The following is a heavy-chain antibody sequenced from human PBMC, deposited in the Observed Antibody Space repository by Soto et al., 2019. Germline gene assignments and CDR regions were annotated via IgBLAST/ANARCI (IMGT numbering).Heavy chain of an antibody. V-gene: IGHV5-51*01. CDR2: IFPGDSDT. Sequence: PGESLKISCKASGFSLNTYWIAWVRQMPGKGLEWMGAIFPGDSDTKYSPSFEGQVTISADRSTSTAFVQWDSLRASDSAIYFWARQGPPHGRPGYFYEMDVWGQGTTVTVSS. D-gene: IGHD2-21*01. J-gene: IGHJ6*02. CDR3: ARQGPPHGRPGYFYEMDV. CDR1: GFSLNTYW.